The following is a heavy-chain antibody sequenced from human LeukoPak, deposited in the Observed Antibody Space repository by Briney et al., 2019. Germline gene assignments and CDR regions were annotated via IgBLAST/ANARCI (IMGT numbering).Heavy chain of an antibody. CDR3: ARPTDYDSSGYGT. Sequence: SETLSLTCTVSGGSISSSSYYWGWIRQPPGKGLEWIGSIYYSGSTYYNPSLKSRLTISVDTSKNQFSLKLSSVTAADTAVYYCARPTDYDSSGYGTWGQGTLVTVSS. J-gene: IGHJ5*02. D-gene: IGHD3-22*01. CDR1: GGSISSSSYY. CDR2: IYYSGST. V-gene: IGHV4-39*01.